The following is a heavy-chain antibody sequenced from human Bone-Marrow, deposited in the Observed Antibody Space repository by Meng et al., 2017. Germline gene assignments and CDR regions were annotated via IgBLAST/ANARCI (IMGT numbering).Heavy chain of an antibody. Sequence: QVQLHQWGAGLLKPSETLSLTCAVYGGSFSGYYWSWIRQPPGKGLEWIGEINHSGSTNYNPSLKSRVTISVDTSKNQFSLKLSSVTAADTAVYYCARGSWSYDAFDIWGQGTMVTVSS. J-gene: IGHJ3*02. V-gene: IGHV4-34*01. CDR3: ARGSWSYDAFDI. CDR2: INHSGST. D-gene: IGHD6-13*01. CDR1: GGSFSGYY.